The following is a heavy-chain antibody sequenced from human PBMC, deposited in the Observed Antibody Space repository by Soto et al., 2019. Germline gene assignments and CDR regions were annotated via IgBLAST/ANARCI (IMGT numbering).Heavy chain of an antibody. J-gene: IGHJ4*02. D-gene: IGHD3-22*01. CDR3: ARYFCYYDSSGYYCPFDY. Sequence: SETLSLTCTVSGGSVSSGSYYWSWIRQPPGKGLEWIGYIYYSGSTNYNPSLKSRVTISVDTSKNQFSLKLSSVTAADTAVYYCARYFCYYDSSGYYCPFDYWGQGTLVT. CDR2: IYYSGST. V-gene: IGHV4-61*01. CDR1: GGSVSSGSYY.